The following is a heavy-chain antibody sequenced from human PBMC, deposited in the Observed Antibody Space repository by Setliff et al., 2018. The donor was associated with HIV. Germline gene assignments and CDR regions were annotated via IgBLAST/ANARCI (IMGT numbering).Heavy chain of an antibody. CDR3: TRGGGSNQYYFDY. D-gene: IGHD6-13*01. CDR2: IRNIAYGESI. V-gene: IGHV3-49*04. J-gene: IGHJ4*02. CDR1: GFTLADYA. Sequence: GASLKISCTASGFTLADYALSWVRQAPGKGLECVGFIRNIAYGESIEYAASVKDRFTISRDNSKNIAYLQMNNLKTEDTAVYYCTRGGGSNQYYFDYWGQGVPVTVSS.